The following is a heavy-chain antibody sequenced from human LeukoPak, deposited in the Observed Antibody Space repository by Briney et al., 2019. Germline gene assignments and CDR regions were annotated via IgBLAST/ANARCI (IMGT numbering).Heavy chain of an antibody. CDR2: ISYDGSNK. J-gene: IGHJ4*02. CDR3: AKQAIAVAAIDY. V-gene: IGHV3-30*18. D-gene: IGHD6-19*01. CDR1: GFTFSSYG. Sequence: GGSLRLSCAASGFTFSSYGMHWVRQAPGKGLEWVAVISYDGSNKYCADSVKGRFTISRDNSKNTLYLQMNSLRAEDTAVYYCAKQAIAVAAIDYWGQGTLVTVSS.